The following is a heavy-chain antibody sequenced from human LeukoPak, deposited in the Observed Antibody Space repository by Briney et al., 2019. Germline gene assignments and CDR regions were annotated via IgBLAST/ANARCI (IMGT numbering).Heavy chain of an antibody. CDR3: AREDTTGYYSAFDY. J-gene: IGHJ4*02. CDR2: TYYRSRRYN. D-gene: IGHD3-22*01. Sequence: SQTLSLTCAISGDSVSSNSAARNWIRQSPSRGLEWLGRTYYRSRRYNDYVVSVRSRITINPDTAKNQFSLHLNSVTPEDTAVYYCAREDTTGYYSAFDYWGQGTLVTVSS. CDR1: GDSVSSNSAA. V-gene: IGHV6-1*01.